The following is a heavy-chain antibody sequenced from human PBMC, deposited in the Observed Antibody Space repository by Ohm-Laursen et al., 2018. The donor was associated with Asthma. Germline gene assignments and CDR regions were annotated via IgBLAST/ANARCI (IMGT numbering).Heavy chain of an antibody. D-gene: IGHD6-13*01. CDR1: GFSFANYN. J-gene: IGHJ4*02. CDR2: ISSSSDTV. V-gene: IGHV3-48*02. Sequence: GSLRLSCAASGFSFANYNMNWVRQAPGKGLEWISYISSSSDTVYYADSVKGRFTVSRDNAKNSLYLQMTSLRDEDTAVYYCASPDSSRWSFTLDYWGQGSLVTVSS. CDR3: ASPDSSRWSFTLDY.